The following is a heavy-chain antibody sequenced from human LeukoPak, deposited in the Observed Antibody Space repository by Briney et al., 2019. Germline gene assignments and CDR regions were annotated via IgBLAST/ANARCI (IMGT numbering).Heavy chain of an antibody. J-gene: IGHJ3*02. CDR3: ARGGYYDSSGYYYNAFDI. Sequence: GGSLRLSCAASEFTFSSYGMHWVRQAPGKGLEWVAVIWYDGSNKYYADSVKGRFTISRDNSKNTLYLQMNSLRAEDTAVYYCARGGYYDSSGYYYNAFDIWGQGTMVTVSS. CDR1: EFTFSSYG. D-gene: IGHD3-22*01. V-gene: IGHV3-33*01. CDR2: IWYDGSNK.